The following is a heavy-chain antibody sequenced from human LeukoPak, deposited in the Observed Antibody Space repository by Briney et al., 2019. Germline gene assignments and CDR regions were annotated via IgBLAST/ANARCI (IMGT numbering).Heavy chain of an antibody. Sequence: ASVKVSCKASGGTFSSYAISWVRQAPGQGLEWMGGIIPIFGTANYAQKFQGRVTITTDESTSTAYMELSSLRSEDTAVYYCASGTIFGVVMTIDYWGQGTLVTVSS. V-gene: IGHV1-69*05. CDR2: IIPIFGTA. CDR3: ASGTIFGVVMTIDY. J-gene: IGHJ4*02. CDR1: GGTFSSYA. D-gene: IGHD3-3*01.